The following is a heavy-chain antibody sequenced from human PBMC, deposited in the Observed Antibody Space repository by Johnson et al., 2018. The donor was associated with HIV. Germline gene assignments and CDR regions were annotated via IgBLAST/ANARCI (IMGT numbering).Heavy chain of an antibody. CDR3: AKGITIFAVKSAVDI. CDR1: GFNFNHAW. CDR2: IRYEGSNK. J-gene: IGHJ3*02. D-gene: IGHD3-3*01. V-gene: IGHV3-30*02. Sequence: QVQLVESGGGLVQPGGSLRLSCEASGFNFNHAWMSWVRQAPGKGLEWVAFIRYEGSNKFYADSVRGRFPISRDNSKNTFYLQMNSLRGEDTAVYYCAKGITIFAVKSAVDIWGQGTMVTVSS.